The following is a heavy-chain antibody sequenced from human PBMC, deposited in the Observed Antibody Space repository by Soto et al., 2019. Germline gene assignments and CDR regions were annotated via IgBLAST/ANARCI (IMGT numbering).Heavy chain of an antibody. J-gene: IGHJ4*02. CDR2: IFSNDAK. Sequence: VTLKESGPVRVQPTETLTLTCTVSGFSLSNARMGVSWIRQTTGQALEWLAHIFSNDAKSYSTSLQSTSTISKETPKSQEVLTINNMDPVYTATSYIGRLMTTNCHYCDSRRQGAPVAVSS. CDR1: GFSLSNARMG. V-gene: IGHV2-26*01. D-gene: IGHD4-4*01. CDR3: GRLMTTNCHYCDS.